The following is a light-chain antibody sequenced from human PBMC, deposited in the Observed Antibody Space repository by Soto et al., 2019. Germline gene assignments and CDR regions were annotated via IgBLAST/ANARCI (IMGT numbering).Light chain of an antibody. CDR1: QSISRW. V-gene: IGKV1-5*03. J-gene: IGKJ1*01. Sequence: DIPLTQSPSTLSSSVGDRITITCRASQSISRWLAWYHQKPGKAPKLLIYTTSSLESGVPSRFSGSGSGTEFTLTISSLQPDDFATYYCQHYKDYSWTFGQGTKVEIK. CDR2: TTS. CDR3: QHYKDYSWT.